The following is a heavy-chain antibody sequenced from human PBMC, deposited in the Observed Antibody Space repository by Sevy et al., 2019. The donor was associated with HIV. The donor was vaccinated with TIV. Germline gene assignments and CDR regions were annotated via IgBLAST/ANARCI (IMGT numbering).Heavy chain of an antibody. D-gene: IGHD4-17*01. CDR3: ARDSGDYFDY. CDR1: GFTFSNYY. CDR2: ISGSSSYT. V-gene: IGHV3-11*06. Sequence: GGSLRLSCAASGFTFSNYYMSWTRQAPGKGLEWISYISGSSSYTNYADSVKGRFTISRDNAKNSLYLQMNSLRAEDTAVYYCARDSGDYFDYWGQGTLVTVSS. J-gene: IGHJ4*02.